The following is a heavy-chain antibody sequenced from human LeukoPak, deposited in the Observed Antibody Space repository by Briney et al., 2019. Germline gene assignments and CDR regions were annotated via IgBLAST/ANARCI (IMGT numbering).Heavy chain of an antibody. CDR2: ISGSGGST. J-gene: IGHJ5*02. D-gene: IGHD1-14*01. V-gene: IGHV3-23*01. Sequence: GGSLRLSCAAAGFTFRNYAMTWVRQAPGKGLEWVSSISGSGGSTYYGDSVKGRFTISRDISKNTLYLQMNSLRAEDTAVYYCAKEPGPWGQGTLVTVSS. CDR1: GFTFRNYA. CDR3: AKEPGP.